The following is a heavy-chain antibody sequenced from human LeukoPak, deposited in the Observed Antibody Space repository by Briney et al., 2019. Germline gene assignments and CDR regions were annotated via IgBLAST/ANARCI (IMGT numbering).Heavy chain of an antibody. J-gene: IGHJ5*02. D-gene: IGHD6-13*01. Sequence: ASVKVSCKASGYTFTSYYMHWVRQAPGQGLEWMGWISAYNGNTNYAQKLQGRVTMTTDTSTSTAYMELRSLRSDDTAVYYCARAAQFYSSSWYEDWFDPWGQGTLVTVSS. CDR2: ISAYNGNT. CDR3: ARAAQFYSSSWYEDWFDP. V-gene: IGHV1-18*04. CDR1: GYTFTSYY.